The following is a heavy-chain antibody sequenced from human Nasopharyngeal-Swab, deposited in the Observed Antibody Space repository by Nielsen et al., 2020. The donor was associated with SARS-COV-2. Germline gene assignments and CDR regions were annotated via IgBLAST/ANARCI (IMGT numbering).Heavy chain of an antibody. CDR2: IYYSGST. CDR3: ARGFVGAYYDSNLDV. J-gene: IGHJ6*04. V-gene: IGHV4-31*02. D-gene: IGHD3-22*01. Sequence: RQAPGKGLEWIGYIYYSGSTYYNPSFKSRVTISVDTSKNQFSLKLSSVTAADTAVYYCARGFVGAYYDSNLDVWGKGTTVTVSS.